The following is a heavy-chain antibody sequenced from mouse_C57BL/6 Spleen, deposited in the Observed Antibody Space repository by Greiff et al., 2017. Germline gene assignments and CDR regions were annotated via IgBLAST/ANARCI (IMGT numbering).Heavy chain of an antibody. D-gene: IGHD2-10*02. V-gene: IGHV5-17*01. J-gene: IGHJ3*01. CDR2: ISSGSSTI. CDR1: GFTFSDYG. Sequence: EVKLVESGGGLVKPGGSLKLSCAASGFTFSDYGMHWVRQAPEKGLEWVAYISSGSSTIYYADTVKGRFTISRDNAKNTLFLQMTSLRSEDTAMYYCARGGYGNLWFAYWGQGTLVTVSA. CDR3: ARGGYGNLWFAY.